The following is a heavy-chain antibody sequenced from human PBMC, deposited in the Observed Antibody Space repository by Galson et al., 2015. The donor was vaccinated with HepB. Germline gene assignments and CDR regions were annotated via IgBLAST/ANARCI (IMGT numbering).Heavy chain of an antibody. D-gene: IGHD6-19*01. CDR2: ISTYNGNT. V-gene: IGHV1-18*01. CDR3: ARDRPVAGRSLDY. Sequence: SVKVSCKASGYTFTSYGITWVRQAPGQGLEWMGWISTYNGNTDYVKKLQGRVTMTTDTSTSTAYMELMSLRSEDTAVYYCARDRPVAGRSLDYWGQGTLVTVSS. J-gene: IGHJ4*02. CDR1: GYTFTSYG.